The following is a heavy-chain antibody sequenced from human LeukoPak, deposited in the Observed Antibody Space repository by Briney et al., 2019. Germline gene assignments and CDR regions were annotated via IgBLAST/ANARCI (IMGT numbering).Heavy chain of an antibody. D-gene: IGHD6-19*01. Sequence: GGSLRLSCTASGFTFSKYWMLWVRQAPGKGLESVSRINTEGTVTTYADSVKGRFTVSRDNADNTMFLQMNSVRDEDTAVYYCATKQWLAPPPDSWGQGTPVTVSS. V-gene: IGHV3-74*01. J-gene: IGHJ4*02. CDR3: ATKQWLAPPPDS. CDR1: GFTFSKYW. CDR2: INTEGTVT.